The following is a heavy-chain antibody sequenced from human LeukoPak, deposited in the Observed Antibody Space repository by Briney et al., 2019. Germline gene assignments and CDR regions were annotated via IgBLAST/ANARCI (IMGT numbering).Heavy chain of an antibody. J-gene: IGHJ4*02. D-gene: IGHD4-17*01. CDR3: ARGAHNYGDPGKGLDIGY. CDR2: INPNSGGT. Sequence: VASVKVSCKASGGTFSSYAISWVRQAPGQGLEWMGWINPNSGGTNYAQKFQGWVTMTRDTSISTAYMELSRLRSDDTAVYYCARGAHNYGDPGKGLDIGYWGQGTLVTVSS. V-gene: IGHV1-2*04. CDR1: GGTFSSYA.